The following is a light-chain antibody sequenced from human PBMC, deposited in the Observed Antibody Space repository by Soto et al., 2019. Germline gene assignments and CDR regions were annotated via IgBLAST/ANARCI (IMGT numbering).Light chain of an antibody. CDR2: GAS. J-gene: IGKJ1*01. V-gene: IGKV3-15*01. CDR3: QKYNGGQWT. CDR1: QSVGSN. Sequence: ERVMTQSPASLSVSPVERATLSCSASQSVGSNLAWYQQKPGQAPRLLIFGASSRATGVPARFSGSGSGTEFTLTINSLQSEDVATYYCQKYNGGQWTFGQGTKVDIK.